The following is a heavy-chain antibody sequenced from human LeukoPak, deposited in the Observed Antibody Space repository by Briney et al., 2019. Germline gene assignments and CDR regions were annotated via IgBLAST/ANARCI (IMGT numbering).Heavy chain of an antibody. CDR2: ISGSGGST. CDR3: AKHQEGRRIHSSGYYRC. V-gene: IGHV3-23*01. D-gene: IGHD3-22*01. J-gene: IGHJ4*02. Sequence: GGSLRLSCAASGFTFSSYAMSWVRQAPGKGLEWVSAISGSGGSTYYADSVKGRFTISRDNSKDTLYLQKNSLRAEDTAVYYCAKHQEGRRIHSSGYYRCWGQGTLVTVSS. CDR1: GFTFSSYA.